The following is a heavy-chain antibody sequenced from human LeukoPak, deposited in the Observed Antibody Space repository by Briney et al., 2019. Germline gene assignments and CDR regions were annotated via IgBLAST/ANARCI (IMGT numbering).Heavy chain of an antibody. J-gene: IGHJ6*03. D-gene: IGHD6-13*01. CDR2: MYHSGST. CDR3: ARQGGSSSPYYYYYMDV. V-gene: IGHV4-38-2*01. Sequence: SETLSLTCAVSGYSISSGYYWGWFRQPPGKGLEWIGCMYHSGSTYYNPSLKSQVTISVDTSKNQFSLKLSSVTAADTAVYYCARQGGSSSPYYYYYMDVWGKGTTVTVSS. CDR1: GYSISSGYY.